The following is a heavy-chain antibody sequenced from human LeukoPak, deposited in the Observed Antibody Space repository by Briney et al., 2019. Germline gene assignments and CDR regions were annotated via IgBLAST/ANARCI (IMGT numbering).Heavy chain of an antibody. CDR3: AREYGSITMVI. V-gene: IGHV1-2*02. Sequence: ASVKVSCKASGYTFIDYYMHWVRQAPGQGLEWMGWINPNSGGTNYAQKFQGRVTMTRDTSISTAYMELSRLRSDDTAVYCCAREYGSITMVIWGQGTMVTVSS. CDR2: INPNSGGT. CDR1: GYTFIDYY. D-gene: IGHD3-10*01. J-gene: IGHJ3*02.